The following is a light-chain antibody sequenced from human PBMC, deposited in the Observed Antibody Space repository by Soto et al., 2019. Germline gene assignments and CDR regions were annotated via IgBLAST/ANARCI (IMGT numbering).Light chain of an antibody. Sequence: EIVLTQSPGTLSLSPGEGATLSCRASQSVSSSFLAWYQQKPGQAPRLLIYGASSRATDIPDRFSGSGSGTDFTLTISRLEPEDFAVYYCQQYGSSPVTFGGGTKVEIK. J-gene: IGKJ4*01. V-gene: IGKV3-20*01. CDR2: GAS. CDR1: QSVSSSF. CDR3: QQYGSSPVT.